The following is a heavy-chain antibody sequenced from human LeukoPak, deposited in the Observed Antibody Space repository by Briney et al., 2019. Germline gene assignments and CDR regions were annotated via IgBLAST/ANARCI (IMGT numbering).Heavy chain of an antibody. CDR2: IYYSGST. CDR1: GGSISSYY. V-gene: IGHV4-59*08. J-gene: IGHJ3*02. CDR3: ASVSGIQNSGSSQGGDAFDI. Sequence: PSETLSLTRAVSGGSISSYYWSWIRQPPGKGLEWVGYIYYSGSTNYNPSLKSRVTISVDTSKNQSFLKLNSVTAADTAGHYCASVSGIQNSGSSQGGDAFDIWGQGTMVTVSS. D-gene: IGHD1-26*01.